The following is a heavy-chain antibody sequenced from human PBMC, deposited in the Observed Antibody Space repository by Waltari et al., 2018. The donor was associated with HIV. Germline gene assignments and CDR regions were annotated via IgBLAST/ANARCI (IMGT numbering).Heavy chain of an antibody. V-gene: IGHV4-34*01. D-gene: IGHD6-13*01. CDR1: SESFSGNY. J-gene: IGHJ4*02. CDR3: ARMPILGYGSYAFDS. CDR2: VNHSGST. Sequence: QVKLQQWGAGVLKPSETLSLTCAVYSESFSGNYWSWIRQPPGKGLEWIGEVNHSGSTNYNPSLKSRVTISIDTSKKQFSLRLTSVTAADTALYYCARMPILGYGSYAFDSWGQGTMVTVSS.